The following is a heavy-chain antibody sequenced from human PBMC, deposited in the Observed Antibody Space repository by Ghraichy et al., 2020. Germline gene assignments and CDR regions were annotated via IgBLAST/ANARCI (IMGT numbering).Heavy chain of an antibody. CDR1: GFRFNDHW. CDR3: ARGGSLAGYYFDF. CDR2: IHSDGTSI. V-gene: IGHV3-74*03. J-gene: IGHJ4*02. Sequence: GGSLRLSCEASGFRFNDHWMHWVRHGPGKGLVWVSRIHSDGTSITYATSVKGRFTISRDNAKNAVFLQMNSLRAEDTAIYYCARGGSLAGYYFDFWGQGTLVTVSS. D-gene: IGHD3-9*01.